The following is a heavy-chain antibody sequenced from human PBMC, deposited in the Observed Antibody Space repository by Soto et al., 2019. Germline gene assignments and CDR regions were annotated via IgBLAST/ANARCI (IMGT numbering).Heavy chain of an antibody. CDR3: AREDTSYDFWSGSYYYGMDV. Sequence: PSETLSLTCTVSGGSISSSSYYWGWIRQPPGKGLEWIGSIYYSGSTYYNPSLKSRVTISVDTSKNQFSLKLSSVTAADTAVYYCAREDTSYDFWSGSYYYGMDVWGQGTTVTV. CDR1: GGSISSSSYY. J-gene: IGHJ6*02. V-gene: IGHV4-39*02. D-gene: IGHD3-3*01. CDR2: IYYSGST.